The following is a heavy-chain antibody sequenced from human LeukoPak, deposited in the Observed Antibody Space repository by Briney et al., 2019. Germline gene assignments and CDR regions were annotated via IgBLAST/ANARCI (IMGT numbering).Heavy chain of an antibody. Sequence: GGSLRLSCSASGFTFSTYWMSWVRQAPGKGLEWVANMRRDGNEIYYLDSVRGRFTISRDNAKNSLYLQMNSLRAEDTAVYYCAKDPRRVARNPLGDDYWGQGTLVTVSS. CDR3: AKDPRRVARNPLGDDY. CDR1: GFTFSTYW. CDR2: MRRDGNEI. J-gene: IGHJ4*02. D-gene: IGHD3-16*01. V-gene: IGHV3-7*01.